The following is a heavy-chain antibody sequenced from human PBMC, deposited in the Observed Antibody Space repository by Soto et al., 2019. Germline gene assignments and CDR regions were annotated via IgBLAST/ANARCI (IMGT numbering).Heavy chain of an antibody. Sequence: ASVKVSCKASGYTFTSYAMHWVRQAPGQSLEWMGWMNAANGDTKYSQKFQGRVTITRDTSASTAYMELSSLRSEDTAVYYCARGNGYDVDFWGQGTLVTVSS. J-gene: IGHJ4*02. V-gene: IGHV1-3*01. D-gene: IGHD5-12*01. CDR2: MNAANGDT. CDR3: ARGNGYDVDF. CDR1: GYTFTSYA.